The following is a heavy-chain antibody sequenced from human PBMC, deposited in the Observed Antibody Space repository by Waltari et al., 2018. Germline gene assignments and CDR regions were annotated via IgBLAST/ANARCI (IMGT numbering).Heavy chain of an antibody. V-gene: IGHV1-69*01. J-gene: IGHJ6*02. CDR2: IIPIFGTA. Sequence: QVQLVQSGAEVKKPGSSVKVSCKASGGTFSSYAISWVRQAPGQGLEWMGGIIPIFGTANYAQKFQGRVTITADESTSTAYMELSSLRSEDTAVYYCARRGPRGYSGYDPYYYYYGMDVWGQGTTVTVSS. CDR1: GGTFSSYA. D-gene: IGHD5-12*01. CDR3: ARRGPRGYSGYDPYYYYYGMDV.